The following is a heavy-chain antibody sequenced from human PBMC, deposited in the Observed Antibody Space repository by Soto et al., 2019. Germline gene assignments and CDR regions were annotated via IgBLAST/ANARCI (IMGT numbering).Heavy chain of an antibody. CDR1: GFTFSSYG. Sequence: GGSLRLSCAASGFTFSSYGMHWVRQAPGKGLEWVAVISYDGSNKYYADSVKGRFTISRDNSKNTLYLQMNSLRAEDTAVYYCTMVPGTTSSFDYWCQGPLVTLSS. CDR2: ISYDGSNK. D-gene: IGHD1-7*01. CDR3: TMVPGTTSSFDY. V-gene: IGHV3-30*03. J-gene: IGHJ4*02.